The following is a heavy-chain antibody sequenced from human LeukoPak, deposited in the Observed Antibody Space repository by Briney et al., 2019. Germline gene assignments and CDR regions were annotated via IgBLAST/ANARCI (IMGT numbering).Heavy chain of an antibody. CDR2: IYYSGST. CDR1: GGSISSYY. D-gene: IGHD6-13*01. Sequence: SETLSLTCTVSGGSISSYYWSWIRQPPGKGLEWIGYIYYSGSTNYNPSLKSRVTISVDTSKNQFSLKLSSVTAADTAVYYCASLSIAAAGPSSNWFDPWGQGTLVTVSS. J-gene: IGHJ5*02. V-gene: IGHV4-59*01. CDR3: ASLSIAAAGPSSNWFDP.